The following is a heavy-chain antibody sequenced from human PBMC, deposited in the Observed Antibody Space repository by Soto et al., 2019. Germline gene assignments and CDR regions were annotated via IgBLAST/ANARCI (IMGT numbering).Heavy chain of an antibody. J-gene: IGHJ6*02. D-gene: IGHD4-17*01. V-gene: IGHV4-59*01. CDR1: GGSISSYY. CDR2: IYYSGST. CDR3: ARSTVTTIYYYGMDV. Sequence: KTXETLSLPGTVSGGSISSYYWTWIRQPPGKGLEWIGYIYYSGSTYYNPSLKSRVTISVDTSKNQFSLRLNSVTAADTAVYYCARSTVTTIYYYGMDVWGQGTTVTVSS.